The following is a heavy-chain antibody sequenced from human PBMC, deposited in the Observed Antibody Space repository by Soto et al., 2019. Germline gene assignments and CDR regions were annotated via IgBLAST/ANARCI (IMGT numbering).Heavy chain of an antibody. J-gene: IGHJ4*02. CDR3: AREVVTTEWYFDN. CDR2: TSANDGTK. CDR1: GFTFSSHS. Sequence: QVQLMESGGGVVQPGGSLRLSFVTSGFTFSSHSMHWFRRAPGKGLEWVAVTSANDGTKFYTDSVKGRFTVSRDNSKNTLYLQMNSLRVEDTAVYYCAREVVTTEWYFDNCGQGILVIVSS. D-gene: IGHD1-1*01. V-gene: IGHV3-30-3*01.